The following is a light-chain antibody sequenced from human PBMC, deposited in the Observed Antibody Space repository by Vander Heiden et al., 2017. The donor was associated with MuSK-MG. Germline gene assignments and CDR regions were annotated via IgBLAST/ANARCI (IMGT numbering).Light chain of an antibody. J-gene: IGKJ1*01. Sequence: EIVLTQSPDTLSLSPGERATLSCRASQSVSSNYFTWYQQKVGQPPRLLIYRASSRATGIPDRFSGSGSGTDFTLTISRLEPEDFAVYFCLQDGSSPRTFGQGTKVEFK. CDR1: QSVSSNY. CDR3: LQDGSSPRT. CDR2: RAS. V-gene: IGKV3-20*01.